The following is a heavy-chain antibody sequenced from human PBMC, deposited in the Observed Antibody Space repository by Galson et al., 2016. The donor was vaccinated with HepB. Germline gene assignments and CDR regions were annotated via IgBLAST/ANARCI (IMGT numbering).Heavy chain of an antibody. V-gene: IGHV6-1*01. CDR2: TYSRSRWHT. Sequence: CAISGDSVSSKTVAWNWIRQSPSRGLEWLGGTYSRSRWHTDYAPSMKSRITISSDTSKNQFSLKLSSVTAADTAVYYCARARDTSSGWYLYYYYGMDVWGQGTTVTVSS. CDR1: GDSVSSKTVA. D-gene: IGHD6-19*01. CDR3: ARARDTSSGWYLYYYYGMDV. J-gene: IGHJ6*02.